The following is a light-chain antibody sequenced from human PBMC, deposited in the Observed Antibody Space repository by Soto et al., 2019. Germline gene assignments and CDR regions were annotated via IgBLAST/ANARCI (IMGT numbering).Light chain of an antibody. CDR3: QQTYSTPRGA. Sequence: DIQMTQSPSSLSASVGDRVTITCRASESISNNFNWYQQKPGKAPKLLIYAASTLQSGIPSRFSGGGSGTDFTPAIGSLQPEDFTTYYCQQTYSTPRGAFGQGTKVEIK. J-gene: IGKJ1*01. CDR1: ESISNN. V-gene: IGKV1-39*01. CDR2: AAS.